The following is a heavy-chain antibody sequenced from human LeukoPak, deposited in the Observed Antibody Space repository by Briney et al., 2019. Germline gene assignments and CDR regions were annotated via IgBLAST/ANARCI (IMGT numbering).Heavy chain of an antibody. J-gene: IGHJ4*02. CDR2: ISPSADST. D-gene: IGHD6-13*01. Sequence: GGSLRLSCAASGFTFSNYAMSWVRQAPGKGLEWVSAISPSADSTSYADSVKGRFAISRDNSKNTLYLQMDSLRAEDTAVYYCAKRESSSSWYNYFDYWGQGTLVTVSS. CDR1: GFTFSNYA. CDR3: AKRESSSSWYNYFDY. V-gene: IGHV3-23*01.